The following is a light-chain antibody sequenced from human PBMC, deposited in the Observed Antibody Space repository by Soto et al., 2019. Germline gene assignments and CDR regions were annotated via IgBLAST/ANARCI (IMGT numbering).Light chain of an antibody. Sequence: DIQMTQSPSSLSASIGDRVTITCRASQSISIYLNWYQQKPGKAPRLLIYAATSLQSWVPSRFSGGGSGADFTLTASSLQPEDCAIYYCQQSYSTPHTFGQGTKVDIK. V-gene: IGKV1-39*01. J-gene: IGKJ1*01. CDR3: QQSYSTPHT. CDR1: QSISIY. CDR2: AAT.